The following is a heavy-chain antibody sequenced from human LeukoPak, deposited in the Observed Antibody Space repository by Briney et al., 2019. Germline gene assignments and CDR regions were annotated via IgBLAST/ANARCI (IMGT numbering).Heavy chain of an antibody. CDR3: AKSYDSSSWYYFDY. V-gene: IGHV3-23*01. Sequence: PGRSLRLSCAASGFTFSNYAMSWVRQAPGKGLEWVSAISASGGSTYYADSVKGRFAISRDNSKNTLFLQMNSLRAEDTAVYYCAKSYDSSSWYYFDYWGQGTLVTVSS. D-gene: IGHD6-13*01. CDR1: GFTFSNYA. J-gene: IGHJ4*02. CDR2: ISASGGST.